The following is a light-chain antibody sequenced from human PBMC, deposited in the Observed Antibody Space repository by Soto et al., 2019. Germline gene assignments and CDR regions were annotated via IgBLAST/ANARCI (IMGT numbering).Light chain of an antibody. CDR3: QQYYTTPDT. J-gene: IGKJ2*01. V-gene: IGKV4-1*01. CDR1: QSLLYSSNNKNY. CDR2: WAS. Sequence: DIVMTQSPDSLAVSLGERATINCKSSQSLLYSSNNKNYLAWYQQKPGQPPKLLIYWASTRESGVPDRFSGGGSGTDFTLTISSLQAEDVAVYYCQQYYTTPDTFGQGTTLEIK.